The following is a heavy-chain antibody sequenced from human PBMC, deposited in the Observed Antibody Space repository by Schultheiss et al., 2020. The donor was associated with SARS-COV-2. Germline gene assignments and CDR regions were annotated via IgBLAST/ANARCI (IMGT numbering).Heavy chain of an antibody. J-gene: IGHJ4*02. CDR1: GGSVSSGSYY. CDR3: ATSPRGPTLRRGDY. V-gene: IGHV4-61*01. D-gene: IGHD2/OR15-2a*01. CDR2: IYYSGST. Sequence: SETLSLTCTVSGGSVSSGSYYWSWIRQPPGKGLEWIGYIYYSGSTNYNPSLKSRVTISVDTSKNQFSLKVTSVTAADTAVYYCATSPRGPTLRRGDYWGQGTLVTVSS.